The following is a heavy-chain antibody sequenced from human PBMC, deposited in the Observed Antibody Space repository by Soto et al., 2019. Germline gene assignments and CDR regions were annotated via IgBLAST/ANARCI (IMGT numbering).Heavy chain of an antibody. Sequence: SVKVYLTTRVYPFSNYGITLVRQAPGQPLEWLGWISLYSDGTNYAQKFKGRLSMTTDTSTTTAYMEMRSLRSDDTAVYYWARVVPGAEAWFGPWGQGTLVTVSS. CDR3: ARVVPGAEAWFGP. CDR1: VYPFSNYG. D-gene: IGHD2-2*01. CDR2: ISLYSDGT. J-gene: IGHJ5*02. V-gene: IGHV1-18*01.